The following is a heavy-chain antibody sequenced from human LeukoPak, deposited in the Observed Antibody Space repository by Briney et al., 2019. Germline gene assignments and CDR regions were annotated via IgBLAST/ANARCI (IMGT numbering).Heavy chain of an antibody. J-gene: IGHJ6*04. CDR3: AELGITMIGGV. V-gene: IGHV3-7*01. D-gene: IGHD3-10*02. CDR1: GFTFSTNW. CDR2: INQDESEK. Sequence: PGGSLRLSWAASGFTFSTNWMNWFGQAQGKGRGGVANINQDESEKYYVDSVKGRFTISRDNAKNSLYLQMNSLRAEDTAVYYCAELGITMIGGVWGKGTTVTISS.